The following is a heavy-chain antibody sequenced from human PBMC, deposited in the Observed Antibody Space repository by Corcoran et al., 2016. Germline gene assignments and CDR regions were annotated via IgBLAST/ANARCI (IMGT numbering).Heavy chain of an antibody. CDR1: GYSFTCYW. CDR2: IYPGDSDT. CDR3: ARRSGPRTYYYGMDV. Sequence: EVQLVQSGAEVKKPGESLKISCKGSGYSFTCYWIGWVRQMPGKGLEWMGIIYPGDSDTRYSPSFQGQVTISADKSISTAYLQWSSLKASDTAMYYCARRSGPRTYYYGMDVWGQGTTVTVSS. V-gene: IGHV5-51*01. J-gene: IGHJ6*02. D-gene: IGHD1-26*01.